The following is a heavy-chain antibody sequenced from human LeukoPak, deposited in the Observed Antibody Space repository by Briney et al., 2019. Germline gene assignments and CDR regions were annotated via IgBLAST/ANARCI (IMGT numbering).Heavy chain of an antibody. J-gene: IGHJ6*03. Sequence: ASVKVSCKASGGTFSSYAISWVRQAPGQGLEWMGIINPSGGSTSYAQKFQGRVTMTRDTSTSTVYMELSSLRSEDTAVYYCARAVGCSGGSCYQGYYYYYMDVWGKGTTVTVSS. V-gene: IGHV1-46*01. CDR3: ARAVGCSGGSCYQGYYYYYMDV. D-gene: IGHD2-15*01. CDR2: INPSGGST. CDR1: GGTFSSYA.